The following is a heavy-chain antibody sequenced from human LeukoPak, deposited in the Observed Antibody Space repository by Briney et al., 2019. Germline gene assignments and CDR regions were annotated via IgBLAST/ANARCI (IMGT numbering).Heavy chain of an antibody. CDR3: ARGGHYYDSSGYYALDY. D-gene: IGHD3-22*01. J-gene: IGHJ4*02. Sequence: PGGSLRLSCAASGFTFSSYGMHWVRQAPGKGLEWVAVIWYDGSNKYYADSVKGRFTISRDNSKNTLYLQMNSLRAEDTAVYYCARGGHYYDSSGYYALDYWGQGTLVTVSS. V-gene: IGHV3-33*08. CDR2: IWYDGSNK. CDR1: GFTFSSYG.